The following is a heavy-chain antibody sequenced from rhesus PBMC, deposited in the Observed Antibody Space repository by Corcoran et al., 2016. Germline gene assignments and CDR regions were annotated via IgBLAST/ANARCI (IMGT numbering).Heavy chain of an antibody. CDR1: GASISSNW. J-gene: IGHJ4*01. CDR2: INGNWGST. V-gene: IGHV4-80*01. Sequence: QAQLQESGPGLVKPSETRSLTCTVSGASISSNWWSWIRQPPGKGLGWIGGINGNWGSTNYNPSLKSRVTFSKDASKNQFSLKLSSVTAADTAVYYCARNGDYYFDYWGQGVLVTVSS. D-gene: IGHD7-45*01. CDR3: ARNGDYYFDY.